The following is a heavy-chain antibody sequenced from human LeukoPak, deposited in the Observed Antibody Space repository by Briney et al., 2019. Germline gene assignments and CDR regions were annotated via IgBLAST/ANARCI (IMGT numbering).Heavy chain of an antibody. Sequence: GGSLRLSCAASGFTVSSNDMTWVRQAPGKGLECVSLIYSDGTTYYTDSVRGRFTISRDSSKNTLYLRMNSLRADDTAVYYCARGRPLFYFDYWGQGTLVTVSS. CDR2: IYSDGTT. CDR3: ARGRPLFYFDY. CDR1: GFTVSSND. V-gene: IGHV3-53*01. J-gene: IGHJ4*02.